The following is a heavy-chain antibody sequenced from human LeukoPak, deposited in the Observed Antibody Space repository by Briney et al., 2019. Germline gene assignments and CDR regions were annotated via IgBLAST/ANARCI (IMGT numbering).Heavy chain of an antibody. D-gene: IGHD6-19*01. CDR2: FDPEDGET. CDR1: GYTLTELS. CDR3: ARDFRAVAGDAFDI. V-gene: IGHV1-24*01. Sequence: ASVKVSCKVSGYTLTELSMHWVRQAPGKGLEWMGGFDPEDGETIYAQKFQGRVTMTEDTSTDTAYMELSSLRSEDTAVYYCARDFRAVAGDAFDIWGQGTMVTVSS. J-gene: IGHJ3*02.